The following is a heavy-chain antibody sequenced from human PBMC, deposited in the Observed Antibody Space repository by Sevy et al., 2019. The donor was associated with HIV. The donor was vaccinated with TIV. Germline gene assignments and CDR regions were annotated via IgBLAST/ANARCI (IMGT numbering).Heavy chain of an antibody. Sequence: GGSLRLSCAASGFTFSNYDMHWVRQAPGKGLEWVSGIATGGDTYYPGSGEGRFTIFRDNAKNSLYLQMDSLRAGDTAVYYCGRGGGIPSGFFHFAVDVWGQGTTVTVSS. J-gene: IGHJ6*02. CDR1: GFTFSNYD. CDR2: IATGGDT. D-gene: IGHD3-16*01. CDR3: GRGGGIPSGFFHFAVDV. V-gene: IGHV3-13*01.